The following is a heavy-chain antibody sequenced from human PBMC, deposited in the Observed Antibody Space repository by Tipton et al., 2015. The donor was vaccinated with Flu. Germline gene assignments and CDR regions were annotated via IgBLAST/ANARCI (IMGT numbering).Heavy chain of an antibody. V-gene: IGHV4-39*07. D-gene: IGHD3-9*01. CDR3: ARDRYDILTGSFSWFDP. Sequence: TLSLTCIVSGGSISSGSYFWSWIRQPAGKGLQWIGSVSHSGSTSYNPSLKSRIVMSIDTSKSQFSLTLRSVTAADTAVYYCARDRYDILTGSFSWFDPWGQGTLVTVPS. CDR2: VSHSGST. CDR1: GGSISSGSYF. J-gene: IGHJ5*02.